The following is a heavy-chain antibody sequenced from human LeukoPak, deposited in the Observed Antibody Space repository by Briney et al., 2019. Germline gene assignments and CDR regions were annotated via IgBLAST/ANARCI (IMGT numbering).Heavy chain of an antibody. V-gene: IGHV4-30-2*01. Sequence: SQTLSLTCTVSGGSISSGGYYWSWIRQPPGKGLEWIGYIYHSGSTYYNPSLKSRVTISVDRSKNQFSLKLSSVTAADTAVYYCARGPAWQWLTYWGQGTLVTVSS. CDR3: ARGPAWQWLTY. CDR1: GGSISSGGYY. CDR2: IYHSGST. D-gene: IGHD6-19*01. J-gene: IGHJ4*02.